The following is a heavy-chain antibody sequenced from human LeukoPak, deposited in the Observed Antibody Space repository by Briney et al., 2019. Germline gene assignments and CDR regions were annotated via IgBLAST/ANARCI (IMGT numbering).Heavy chain of an antibody. D-gene: IGHD1-1*01. CDR3: AKGGNDFYYYGLDV. Sequence: PGGSLRLSCAASGFTFSSYAMHWVRQAPGKGLEWVAVISYDGSNEYYVDPVKGRFNISRDNSKNTLYLQMHSLRVEDTARYYCAKGGNDFYYYGLDVWGQGTTVTVSS. CDR2: ISYDGSNE. CDR1: GFTFSSYA. V-gene: IGHV3-30-3*01. J-gene: IGHJ6*02.